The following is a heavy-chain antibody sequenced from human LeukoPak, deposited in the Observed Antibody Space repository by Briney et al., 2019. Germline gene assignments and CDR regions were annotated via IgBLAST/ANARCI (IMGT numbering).Heavy chain of an antibody. CDR3: ARVTTEYQLLYYFDY. Sequence: GASVKVSCKASGYTFTSFGIRWVRQAPGQGLEWMGWISAYNGNTNYAQKLQGRVTMTTDTSTSTAYMELRSLRSDDTAVYYCARVTTEYQLLYYFDYWGQGTLVTVSS. D-gene: IGHD2-2*01. CDR2: ISAYNGNT. J-gene: IGHJ4*02. CDR1: GYTFTSFG. V-gene: IGHV1-18*01.